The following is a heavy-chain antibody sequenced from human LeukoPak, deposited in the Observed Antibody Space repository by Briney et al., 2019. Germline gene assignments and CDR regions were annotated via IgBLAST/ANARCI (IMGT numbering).Heavy chain of an antibody. D-gene: IGHD4-17*01. Sequence: SETLSLTCTVSGGSISSSSYYWGWIRQPPGKGLEWIGSIYYSGSTYYNPSLKSRVTISVDTSKNQFSLKLSSVTAADTVVYYCASYDYGDSDYWGQGTLVTVSS. J-gene: IGHJ4*02. CDR3: ASYDYGDSDY. CDR2: IYYSGST. CDR1: GGSISSSSYY. V-gene: IGHV4-39*01.